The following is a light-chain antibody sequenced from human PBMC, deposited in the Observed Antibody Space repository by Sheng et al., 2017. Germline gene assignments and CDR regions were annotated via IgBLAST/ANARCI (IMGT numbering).Light chain of an antibody. J-gene: IGKJ1*01. CDR1: QTIYDW. CDR2: KAS. Sequence: DIQMTQSPSTLSASVGDRVTLTCRASQTIYDWLAWYQQKAGKAPKLLIYKASNLESGVPSRFSGSVSGTDFTLTIGSLQPDDFATYYCQQYNDYPWTFGQGTQVEIK. V-gene: IGKV1-5*03. CDR3: QQYNDYPWT.